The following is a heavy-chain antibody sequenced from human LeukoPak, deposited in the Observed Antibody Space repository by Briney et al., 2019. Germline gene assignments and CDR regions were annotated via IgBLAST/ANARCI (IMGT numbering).Heavy chain of an antibody. Sequence: PGVLLRLSCAASGFTYNSYEMNRVRQAPGKELMGVSYINSSGSTIYYADSVKGRFTISRDNAKNSLYMQLNSLSTEDSAVSYCARLYSSSWYMWDMVDYWGQGTLVTVSS. J-gene: IGHJ4*02. CDR3: ARLYSSSWYMWDMVDY. CDR1: GFTYNSYE. CDR2: INSSGSTI. D-gene: IGHD6-13*01. V-gene: IGHV3-48*03.